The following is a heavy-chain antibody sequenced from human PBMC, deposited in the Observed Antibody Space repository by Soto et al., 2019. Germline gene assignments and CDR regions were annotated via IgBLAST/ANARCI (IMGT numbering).Heavy chain of an antibody. J-gene: IGHJ6*01. D-gene: IGHD2-2*01. CDR3: AKEPAEYFNYYYGMEV. Sequence: GGSLRLSCAASGFTFSDYYMSWVHQAPGKGLGWVSYISSSSYTKYADSLKGRFTISRDNAKNSLYLQMTSLRAEDTAVYYCAKEPAEYFNYYYGMEVWGQGTTVTVSS. CDR1: GFTFSDYY. V-gene: IGHV3-11*06. CDR2: ISSSSYT.